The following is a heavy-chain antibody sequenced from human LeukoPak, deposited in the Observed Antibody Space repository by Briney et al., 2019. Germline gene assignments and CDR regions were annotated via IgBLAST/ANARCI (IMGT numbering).Heavy chain of an antibody. CDR1: GFTFSSYA. D-gene: IGHD3-22*01. Sequence: GGSLRLSCAASGFTFSSYAMSWVRQAPGKGLEWVSAISGSGGSAYYADSVKGRFTISRDNSKNTLYLQMNSLRAEDTAVYYCAKVYDSSGYYYFDYWGQGTLVTVSS. V-gene: IGHV3-23*01. CDR3: AKVYDSSGYYYFDY. J-gene: IGHJ4*02. CDR2: ISGSGGSA.